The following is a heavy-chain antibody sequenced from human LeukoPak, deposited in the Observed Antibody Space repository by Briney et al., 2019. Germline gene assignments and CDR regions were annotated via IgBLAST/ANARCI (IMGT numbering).Heavy chain of an antibody. D-gene: IGHD3-22*01. CDR3: VRGKLVYYYDNSGYFDS. CDR2: MRIPTGAL. V-gene: IGHV3-48*01. CDR1: GFSFSSYT. J-gene: IGHJ4*02. Sequence: GGSLRLSCAASGFSFSSYTMNWVRQAPGKGLEGLSYMRIPTGALYYADSVKGRFTISRDNSKNSLYLQMNNLRAEDTAVYYCVRGKLVYYYDNSGYFDSWGRGTLVTVSS.